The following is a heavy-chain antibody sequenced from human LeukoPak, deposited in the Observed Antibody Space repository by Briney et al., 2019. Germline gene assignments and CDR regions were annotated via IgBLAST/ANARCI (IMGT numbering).Heavy chain of an antibody. J-gene: IGHJ5*02. Sequence: GGALRLSCAASGLTFSSYGMHWVRQAPGKGLEWVAVISYDGTIRNYADSVKGRFTISRDNSKNTLYLQMNSLTAEDTALYYCAKGGCSSTTCYLANPWGQGTLVTVSS. CDR1: GLTFSSYG. D-gene: IGHD2-2*01. CDR2: ISYDGTIR. V-gene: IGHV3-30*18. CDR3: AKGGCSSTTCYLANP.